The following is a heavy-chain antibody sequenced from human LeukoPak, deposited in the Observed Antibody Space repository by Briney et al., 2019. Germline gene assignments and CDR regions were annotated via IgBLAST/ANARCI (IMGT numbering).Heavy chain of an antibody. D-gene: IGHD1-1*01. CDR2: INHSGSI. CDR1: GGSFSGYY. CDR3: ARMGTYYYYYYGMDV. J-gene: IGHJ6*02. V-gene: IGHV4-34*01. Sequence: SETLSLTCAVYGGSFSGYYRSWIRQPPGKGLEWIGEINHSGSINYNPSLKSRVTISVDTSKNQFSLKLSSVTAADTAVYYCARMGTYYYYYYGMDVWGQGTTVTVSS.